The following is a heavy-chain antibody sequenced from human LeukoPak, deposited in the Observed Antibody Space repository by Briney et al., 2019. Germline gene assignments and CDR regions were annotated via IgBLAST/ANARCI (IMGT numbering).Heavy chain of an antibody. CDR3: AREGGSYDSSGYYSLYYYFDY. CDR2: IYYSGST. D-gene: IGHD3-22*01. Sequence: SESLSLTCTVSGGSISSSSYYWGWIRQPPGKGLEWIGSIYYSGSTYYNPSLKSRVTISVDTSKNQFSLKLSSVTAADTAVYYCAREGGSYDSSGYYSLYYYFDYWGQGTLVTVSS. J-gene: IGHJ4*02. CDR1: GGSISSSSYY. V-gene: IGHV4-39*07.